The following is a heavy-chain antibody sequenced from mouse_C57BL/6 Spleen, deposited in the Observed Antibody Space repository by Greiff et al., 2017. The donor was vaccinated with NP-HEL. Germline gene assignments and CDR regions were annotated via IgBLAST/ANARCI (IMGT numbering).Heavy chain of an antibody. V-gene: IGHV1-82*01. J-gene: IGHJ3*01. CDR1: GYAFSSSW. Sequence: VHLVESGPELVKPGASVKISCKASGYAFSSSWMNWVKQRPGKGLEWIGRIYPGDGDTNYNGKFKGKATLTADKSSSTAYMQLSSLTSEDSAVYFCASPRDPAWFAYWGQGTLVTVSA. CDR3: ASPRDPAWFAY. D-gene: IGHD3-3*01. CDR2: IYPGDGDT.